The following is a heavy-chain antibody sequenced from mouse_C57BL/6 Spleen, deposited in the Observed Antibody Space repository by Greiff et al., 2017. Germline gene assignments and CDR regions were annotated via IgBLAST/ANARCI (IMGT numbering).Heavy chain of an antibody. Sequence: EVQLVKSGGGLVQPKGSLKLSCAASGFSFNTYAMNWVRQAPGKGLEWVARIRSKSNNYATYYADSVKDRFTISRDDSESMLYLQMNNLKTEDTAMYYCVRHRVHYYAMDYWGQGTSVTVSS. CDR2: IRSKSNNYAT. V-gene: IGHV10-1*01. CDR1: GFSFNTYA. CDR3: VRHRVHYYAMDY. J-gene: IGHJ4*01.